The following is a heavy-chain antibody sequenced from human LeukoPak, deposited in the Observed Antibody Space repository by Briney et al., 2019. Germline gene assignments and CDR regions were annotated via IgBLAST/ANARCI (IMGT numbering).Heavy chain of an antibody. CDR3: AREGWYSSSFDY. V-gene: IGHV4-34*01. CDR2: INHSGST. J-gene: IGHJ4*02. CDR1: GGSFSGYY. Sequence: PSETLSLTCAVYGGSFSGYYWSWIRQPPGKGLEWIEEINHSGSTNYNPSLKGRVTISVDTSKNQFSLKLSSVTAADTAVYYCAREGWYSSSFDYWGQGTLVTVSS. D-gene: IGHD6-13*01.